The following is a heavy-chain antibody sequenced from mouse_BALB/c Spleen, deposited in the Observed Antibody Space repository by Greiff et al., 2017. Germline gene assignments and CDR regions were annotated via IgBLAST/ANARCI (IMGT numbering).Heavy chain of an antibody. CDR1: GYTFTSYY. Sequence: VQLQQSGAELVKPGASVKLSCKASGYTFTSYYMYWVKQRPGQGLEWIGGINPSNGGTNFNEKFKSKATLTVDKSSSTAYMQLSSLTSEDSAVYYCTRYDALFDYWGQGTTLTVSS. V-gene: IGHV1S81*02. CDR2: INPSNGGT. D-gene: IGHD2-14*01. CDR3: TRYDALFDY. J-gene: IGHJ2*01.